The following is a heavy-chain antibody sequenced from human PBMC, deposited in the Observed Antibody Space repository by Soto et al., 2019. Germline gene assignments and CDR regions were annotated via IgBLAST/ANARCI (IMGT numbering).Heavy chain of an antibody. V-gene: IGHV1-18*04. J-gene: IGHJ5*02. Sequence: ASVKVSCKASPYSFSTNGISWLRQAPGQGLEWLGCINSYKGYTDYPQKFQGRVTMTTDPSTSTAYLELRTLRSDDTAVYYCVTLRPLVSTGGGDAWGQGPLVTVYS. CDR1: PYSFSTNG. CDR3: VTLRPLVSTGGGDA. D-gene: IGHD2-8*01. CDR2: INSYKGYT.